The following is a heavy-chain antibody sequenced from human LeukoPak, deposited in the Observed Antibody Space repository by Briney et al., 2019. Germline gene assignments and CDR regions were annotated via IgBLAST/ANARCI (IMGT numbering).Heavy chain of an antibody. J-gene: IGHJ4*02. CDR3: ATDYYVSGSYYRLFY. V-gene: IGHV3-74*01. Sequence: GGSLRLSCGASGFTFGTYWMHWVRQAPGKGLVWVSGINSDGGTTTYADSVKGRLTISRDKAKNTLYLQMNNLRAEDTAIYYCATDYYVSGSYYRLFYWGQGTLVTVSS. D-gene: IGHD3-10*01. CDR1: GFTFGTYW. CDR2: INSDGGTT.